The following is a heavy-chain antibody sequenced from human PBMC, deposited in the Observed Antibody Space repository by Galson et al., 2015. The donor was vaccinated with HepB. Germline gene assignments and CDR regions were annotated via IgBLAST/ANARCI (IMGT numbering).Heavy chain of an antibody. CDR2: IIPIFGTA. V-gene: IGHV1-69*13. CDR3: ARDSLWFSDSPGGYYYYYMDV. D-gene: IGHD3-10*01. Sequence: SVKVSCKASGGTFSSYAISWVRQAPGQGLEWMGGIIPIFGTANYAQKFQGRVTITADESTSTAYMELSSLRSEDTAVYYCARDSLWFSDSPGGYYYYYMDVWGKGTTVTVSS. CDR1: GGTFSSYA. J-gene: IGHJ6*03.